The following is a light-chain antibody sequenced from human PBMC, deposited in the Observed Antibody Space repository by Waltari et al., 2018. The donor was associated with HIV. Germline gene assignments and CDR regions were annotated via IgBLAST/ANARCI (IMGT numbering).Light chain of an antibody. CDR3: GSYAGSNNFV. CDR2: EVN. J-gene: IGLJ1*01. V-gene: IGLV2-8*01. CDR1: SSDVGGDNY. Sequence: QSALTQPPPASGSPGQSATIPCTVPSSDVGGDNYDSWFYQHQDNAPHRLIFEVNKRPSGVLDRFSGSKSGNTASLTVSGLQAEDEADYYCGSYAGSNNFVFGNGTKVTVL.